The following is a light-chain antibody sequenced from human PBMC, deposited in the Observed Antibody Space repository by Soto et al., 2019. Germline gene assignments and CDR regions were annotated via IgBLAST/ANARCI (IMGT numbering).Light chain of an antibody. J-gene: IGKJ4*01. CDR1: QSVSSSY. CDR3: QQYNGWLT. V-gene: IGKV3-20*01. CDR2: GIS. Sequence: EIVLTQSPGTLSLSQGERATLSCRASQSVSSSYLAWYQQKPGQAPRLLIYGISKRVTDIPDRFSGSGSGTEFTLTISSLQPEDFAVYYCQQYNGWLTFGGGTKVDIK.